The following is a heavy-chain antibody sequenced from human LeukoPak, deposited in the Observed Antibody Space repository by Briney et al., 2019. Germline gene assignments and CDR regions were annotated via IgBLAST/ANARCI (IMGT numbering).Heavy chain of an antibody. D-gene: IGHD5-24*01. CDR2: IYYSGST. V-gene: IGHV4-59*01. J-gene: IGHJ4*02. CDR3: ARAGEMATITFDY. CDR1: GGSISSYY. Sequence: SSETLSLTCTVSGGSISSYYWSWIRQPPGKGLEWIGYIYYSGSTNYNPSLKSRVTISVDTSKNQFSLKLSSVTAADTAVYYCARAGEMATITFDYWGQGTLVTVSS.